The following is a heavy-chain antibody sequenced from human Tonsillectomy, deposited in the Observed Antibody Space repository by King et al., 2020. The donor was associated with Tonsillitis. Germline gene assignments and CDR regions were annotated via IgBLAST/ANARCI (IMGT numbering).Heavy chain of an antibody. CDR3: ARGQWYGVDV. CDR1: GFTFSTYS. J-gene: IGHJ6*02. D-gene: IGHD2-8*01. CDR2: ITNSGTYI. Sequence: VQLVESGGGLVKPGGSLRLSCAASGFTFSTYSMNWVRQAPGKGLEWVSSITNSGTYIYYADSVKGRFTISRDNAKNSLYLQMNSLRAEDTALYYCARGQWYGVDVWGQGTTVTVSS. V-gene: IGHV3-21*01.